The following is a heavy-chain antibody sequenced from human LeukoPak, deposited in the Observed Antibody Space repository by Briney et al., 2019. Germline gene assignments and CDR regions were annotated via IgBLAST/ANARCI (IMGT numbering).Heavy chain of an antibody. D-gene: IGHD3-3*01. CDR2: IYYTGST. V-gene: IGHV4-59*01. CDR1: GGSISSYY. J-gene: IGHJ4*02. CDR3: AGDWSLRGGFDY. Sequence: PSETLSLTCSVSGGSISSYYWSWIRQPPGKGLEWIGYIYYTGSTNYNPSLKSRVTISLNTSKTQISLKLSSVTAADTAVYYCAGDWSLRGGFDYWGQGTLVTVSS.